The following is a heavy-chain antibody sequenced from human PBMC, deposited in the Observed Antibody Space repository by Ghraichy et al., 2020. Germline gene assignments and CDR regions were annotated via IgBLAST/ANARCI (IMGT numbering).Heavy chain of an antibody. CDR2: IYYSGST. Sequence: SETLSLTCTVSGGSISSYYWSWIRQPPGKGLEWIGYIYYSGSTNYNPSLKSRVTISVDTSKNQFSLKLSSVTAADTAVYYCARLPYSSSWEEFDYWGQGTLVTVSS. CDR3: ARLPYSSSWEEFDY. CDR1: GGSISSYY. D-gene: IGHD6-13*01. V-gene: IGHV4-59*08. J-gene: IGHJ4*02.